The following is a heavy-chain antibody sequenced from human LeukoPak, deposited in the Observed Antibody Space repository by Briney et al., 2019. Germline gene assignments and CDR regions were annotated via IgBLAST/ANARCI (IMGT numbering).Heavy chain of an antibody. CDR2: IYYSGST. CDR3: ASPGDHFDY. Sequence: SETLSLTCTVAGGSISSSSYYWGWIRQPQGKGLEWIGSIYYSGSTYYNPSLKSRVTISVDTSKNQFSLKLSSVTAADTAVYYCASPGDHFDYWGQGTLVTVSS. V-gene: IGHV4-39*01. D-gene: IGHD3-16*01. CDR1: GGSISSSSYY. J-gene: IGHJ4*02.